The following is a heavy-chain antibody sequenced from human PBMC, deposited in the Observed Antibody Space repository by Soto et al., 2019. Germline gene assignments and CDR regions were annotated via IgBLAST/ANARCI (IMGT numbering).Heavy chain of an antibody. CDR2: ISWDGGYM. V-gene: IGHV3-9*01. J-gene: IGHJ3*01. Sequence: EVQLVESGGGLVQPGGSLRLSCAASGFTFVDYAMHWVRQAPGQGLEWVSGISWDGGYMCYAESVKGRFTISRDNAKKSLYLQMNSLRVEDTALYYCTKDEGYCISISCKDAFDSWGQGTMVTVS. CDR3: TKDEGYCISISCKDAFDS. D-gene: IGHD2-2*01. CDR1: GFTFVDYA.